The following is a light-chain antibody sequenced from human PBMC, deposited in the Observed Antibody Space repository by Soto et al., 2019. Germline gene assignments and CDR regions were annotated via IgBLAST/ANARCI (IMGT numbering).Light chain of an antibody. V-gene: IGLV2-14*01. J-gene: IGLJ2*01. CDR1: SSDVGGYNY. CDR2: EVS. Sequence: QSALTQPASVSGSPGQSITISCTGTSSDVGGYNYVSWYQQHPGKAPKLMIYEVSNRPSGVSNRFSGSKSGNTASLTISGLQAEDEGDYYCSSYIGSGIRVFGGGTKLTVL. CDR3: SSYIGSGIRV.